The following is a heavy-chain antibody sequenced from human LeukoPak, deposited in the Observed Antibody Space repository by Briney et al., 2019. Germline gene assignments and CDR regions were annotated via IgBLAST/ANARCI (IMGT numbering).Heavy chain of an antibody. CDR1: GFTFGDYA. Sequence: KPGGSLRLSCTASGFTFGDYAMSWFRQAPGKGLEWVGFIRSKGSGGATEYAASVKGRFIISRDDSKSIAYLQMNSLRVEDTAVYYCARGGPTGALDYWGQGTLVTVSS. J-gene: IGHJ4*02. CDR2: IRSKGSGGAT. CDR3: ARGGPTGALDY. D-gene: IGHD7-27*01. V-gene: IGHV3-49*05.